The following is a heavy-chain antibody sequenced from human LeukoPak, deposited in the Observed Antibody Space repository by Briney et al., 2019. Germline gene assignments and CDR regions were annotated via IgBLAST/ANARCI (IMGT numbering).Heavy chain of an antibody. Sequence: GGSQRLSCAASGFTFSSYAMHWVRQAPGKGLEWVAVISYDGSNKYYADSVKGRFTISRDNSKNTLYLQMNSLRAEDTAVYYCARESRDYYYGMDVWGQGTTVTVSS. CDR1: GFTFSSYA. V-gene: IGHV3-30*04. D-gene: IGHD2-21*01. CDR3: ARESRDYYYGMDV. J-gene: IGHJ6*02. CDR2: ISYDGSNK.